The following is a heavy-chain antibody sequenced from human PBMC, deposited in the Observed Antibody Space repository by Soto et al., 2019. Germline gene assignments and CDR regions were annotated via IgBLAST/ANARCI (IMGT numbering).Heavy chain of an antibody. CDR3: ARGGAGFLEWFQY. CDR1: GGSISSGGYY. D-gene: IGHD3-3*01. V-gene: IGHV4-31*03. J-gene: IGHJ4*02. CDR2: IYYSGSI. Sequence: QVQLQESGPGLVKPSQTLSLTCTVSGGSISSGGYYWSWIRQHPGKGLEWIGYIYYSGSIYYDPSLKSRVTISVDTSKNQFSLKLSSVTAADTAVYYCARGGAGFLEWFQYWGQGTLVTVSS.